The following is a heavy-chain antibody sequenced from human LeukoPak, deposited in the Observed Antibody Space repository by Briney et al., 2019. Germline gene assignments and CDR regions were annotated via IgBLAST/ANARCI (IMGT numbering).Heavy chain of an antibody. CDR1: GFTFSSYA. CDR2: ISYDGSNK. D-gene: IGHD2-2*01. CDR3: TYCSSTSCYLGDAFDI. Sequence: GGSLRLSCAASGFTFSSYAMHWVRQAPGKGLEWVAVISYDGSNKYYADSVKGRFTISRDNSKNTLYLQMNSLRAEDTAVYYCTYCSSTSCYLGDAFDIWGQGTMVTVSS. J-gene: IGHJ3*02. V-gene: IGHV3-30-3*01.